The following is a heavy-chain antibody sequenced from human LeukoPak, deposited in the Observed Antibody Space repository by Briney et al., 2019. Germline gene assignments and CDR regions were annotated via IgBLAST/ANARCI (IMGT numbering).Heavy chain of an antibody. CDR1: GYTFIIYN. D-gene: IGHD2-8*01. J-gene: IGHJ4*02. Sequence: GASVKVSCKASGYTFIIYNISWLRQATGQGLEWMGWVNPRSGDAGYLQKFQGRLTITRDSSIDTAYMDLSGLSSEDTAIYYCARGVPLGYCTYGVCYPPYYFDYWGQGTLVTASS. V-gene: IGHV1-8*03. CDR3: ARGVPLGYCTYGVCYPPYYFDY. CDR2: VNPRSGDA.